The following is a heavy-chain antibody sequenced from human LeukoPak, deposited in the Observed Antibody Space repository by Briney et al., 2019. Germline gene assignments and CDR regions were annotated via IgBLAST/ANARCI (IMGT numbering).Heavy chain of an antibody. J-gene: IGHJ4*01. V-gene: IGHV3-33*01. CDR1: GFIFSHYG. Sequence: GGSLRLSCAASGFIFSHYGLHWVRQAPGKGLEWVAVIWSDGSNTFYAGSVKGRFTISRDNSQNTLFLQMNSRRADDTAMYYCARDAQRGFDYSNSLQYWGHGTLVTVSS. CDR2: IWSDGSNT. D-gene: IGHD4-11*01. CDR3: ARDAQRGFDYSNSLQY.